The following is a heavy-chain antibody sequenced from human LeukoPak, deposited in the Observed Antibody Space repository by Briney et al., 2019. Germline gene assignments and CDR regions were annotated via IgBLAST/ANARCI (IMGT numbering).Heavy chain of an antibody. V-gene: IGHV3-7*01. Sequence: PGGSLRLSCAASGFSFKDYYMTWIRQAPGKGLEWVANIKQDGSEKYYVDSVKGRFTISRDNAKNSLNLQMNSLRAEDTAVYYCAREAYNWNIDVFDIWGQGTLVTVSS. D-gene: IGHD1/OR15-1a*01. J-gene: IGHJ3*02. CDR2: IKQDGSEK. CDR1: GFSFKDYY. CDR3: AREAYNWNIDVFDI.